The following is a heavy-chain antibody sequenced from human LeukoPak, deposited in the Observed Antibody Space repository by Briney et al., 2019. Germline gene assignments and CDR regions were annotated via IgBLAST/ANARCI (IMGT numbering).Heavy chain of an antibody. V-gene: IGHV3-49*03. CDR3: AKDGGGYDTSGYYYGDY. CDR1: GFTFGDYA. CDR2: IRNEAYGGTT. D-gene: IGHD3-22*01. J-gene: IGHJ4*02. Sequence: PGRSLRLSCTASGFTFGDYAMSWFRQAPGKGLEWVGFIRNEAYGGTTEYAASVKGRFTISRDDSKSIAYLQMNSLRAEDTAVYYCAKDGGGYDTSGYYYGDYWGQGTLVTVSS.